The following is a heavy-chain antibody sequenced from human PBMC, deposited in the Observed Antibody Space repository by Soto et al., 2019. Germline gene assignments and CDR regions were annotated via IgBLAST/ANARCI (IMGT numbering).Heavy chain of an antibody. CDR1: GFTFSSYS. J-gene: IGHJ3*02. Sequence: PGGSLRLSCAASGFTFSSYSLNWVRQAPGKGLAWVSVIYSDSATDYADSVKGRFTISRDNSKNTLYLQMNDLRAEDTALYYCARPVGARHSYDMGGQGKMVTV. V-gene: IGHV3-66*01. CDR3: ARPVGARHSYDM. D-gene: IGHD1-26*01. CDR2: IYSDSAT.